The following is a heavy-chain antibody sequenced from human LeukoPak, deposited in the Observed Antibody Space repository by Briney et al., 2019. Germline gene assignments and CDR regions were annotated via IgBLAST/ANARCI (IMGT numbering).Heavy chain of an antibody. Sequence: GGSLRLSCAASGFTFSSYYMNWVRQAPGKGLEWVSSISSSSSYIYYADSVKGRFTISRDTARNSLYLQMNSLRAEDTAVYYCARAYCSGGSCYPFDYWGQGTLVTVSS. J-gene: IGHJ4*02. V-gene: IGHV3-21*01. CDR3: ARAYCSGGSCYPFDY. CDR2: ISSSSSYI. D-gene: IGHD2-15*01. CDR1: GFTFSSYY.